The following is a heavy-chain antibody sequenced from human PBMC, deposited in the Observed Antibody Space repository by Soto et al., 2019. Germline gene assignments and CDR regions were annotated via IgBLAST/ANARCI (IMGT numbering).Heavy chain of an antibody. Sequence: SETLSLTCSVSGDSISTVDYFWAWIRQPPGQALEYIGYIYKSATTYYNPSFESRVAISLDTSKSQFSLNVTSVTAADTAVYFCARGRYCLTGRCFPNWFDSWGQGTLVTVSS. J-gene: IGHJ5*01. V-gene: IGHV4-30-4*01. CDR3: ARGRYCLTGRCFPNWFDS. CDR1: GDSISTVDYF. D-gene: IGHD2-15*01. CDR2: IYKSATT.